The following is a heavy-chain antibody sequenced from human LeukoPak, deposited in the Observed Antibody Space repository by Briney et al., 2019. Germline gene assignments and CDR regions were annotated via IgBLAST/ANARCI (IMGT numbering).Heavy chain of an antibody. J-gene: IGHJ6*03. D-gene: IGHD3-22*01. Sequence: GGSLRLSCEGSGFSFRDYYMSGIRQTPGKGLEWVSYISNGGTDTNYADSVKGRFTISRDNTKNSLYLQMNSLRAEDTALYYCARHYYDSRYPTSGYYMDVWGKGTTVTVSS. CDR1: GFSFRDYY. CDR2: ISNGGTDT. CDR3: ARHYYDSRYPTSGYYMDV. V-gene: IGHV3-11*03.